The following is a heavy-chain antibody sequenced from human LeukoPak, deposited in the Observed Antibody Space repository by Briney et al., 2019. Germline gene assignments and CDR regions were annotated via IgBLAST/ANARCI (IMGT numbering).Heavy chain of an antibody. V-gene: IGHV3-30-3*01. CDR1: GFIFSSYN. J-gene: IGHJ6*03. Sequence: PGGSLRLSCAASGFIFSSYNMHWVRQAPGKGLEWVAVVSYDGSEKYYADSVKGRLTISRDKSKNTVSLQMNSLRAEDTAVYYCARDAYCGSTSCYLDVWGKGTTVTVSS. CDR3: ARDAYCGSTSCYLDV. D-gene: IGHD2-2*01. CDR2: VSYDGSEK.